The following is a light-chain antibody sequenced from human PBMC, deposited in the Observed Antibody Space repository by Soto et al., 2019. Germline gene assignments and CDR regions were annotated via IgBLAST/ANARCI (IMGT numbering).Light chain of an antibody. CDR1: QSVSNN. CDR3: QQYNNWPTWT. J-gene: IGKJ1*01. Sequence: IVLTRSPGTLSLSPGEMATLSCRGSQSVSNNYLAWYQQKPAQAPRRLIYGASTRATGIPARFSGSGSSTEFTLTISSLKSQDFAVYYCQQYNNWPTWTFGHGTKVDIK. V-gene: IGKV3-15*01. CDR2: GAS.